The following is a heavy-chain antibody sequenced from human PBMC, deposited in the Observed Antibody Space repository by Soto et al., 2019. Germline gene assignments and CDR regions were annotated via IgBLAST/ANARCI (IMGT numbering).Heavy chain of an antibody. CDR2: IYPGDSDT. D-gene: IGHD6-25*01. J-gene: IGHJ6*02. Sequence: PGESLKISCKGSGYSFTSYWIGWVRQIPGKGLEWMGIIYPGDSDTRYSPSFQGQVTISADKSISTAYLQWSSLKASDTVMYYCARHTSSALYYYYGMDVWGQGTTVTVSS. V-gene: IGHV5-51*01. CDR3: ARHTSSALYYYYGMDV. CDR1: GYSFTSYW.